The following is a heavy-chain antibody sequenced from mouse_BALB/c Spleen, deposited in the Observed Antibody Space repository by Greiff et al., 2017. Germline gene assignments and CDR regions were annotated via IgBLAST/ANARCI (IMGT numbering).Heavy chain of an antibody. D-gene: IGHD2-4*01. J-gene: IGHJ4*01. CDR1: GYNFTSYW. CDR3: ARSEVITDYAMDY. Sequence: QVQLKQSGAELVKPGTSVKLSCKASGYNFTSYWINWVKLRPGQGLEWIGDIYPGSGSTNYNEKFKSKATLTVDTSSSTAYMQLSSLASEDSALYYCARSEVITDYAMDYWGQGTSVTVSS. V-gene: IGHV1-55*01. CDR2: IYPGSGST.